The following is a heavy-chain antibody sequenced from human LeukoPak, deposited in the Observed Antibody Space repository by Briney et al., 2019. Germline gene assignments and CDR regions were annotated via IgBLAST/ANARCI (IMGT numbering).Heavy chain of an antibody. J-gene: IGHJ4*02. V-gene: IGHV3-9*01. D-gene: IGHD6-19*01. CDR3: ARLRVFVAVAGTDPFDY. CDR2: ICWNSGSI. Sequence: GRSLRVSCAASGFTFDDSAVHWVRQALGKGLEWVSGICWNSGSIGYADSVKGRFTSSRDNSKNSLYMQMTNLRAEYTALYYCARLRVFVAVAGTDPFDYWGQRTLVTVSS. CDR1: GFTFDDSA.